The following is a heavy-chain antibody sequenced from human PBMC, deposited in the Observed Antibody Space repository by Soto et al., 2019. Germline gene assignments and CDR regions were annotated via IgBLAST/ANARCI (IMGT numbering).Heavy chain of an antibody. J-gene: IGHJ6*01. CDR3: ARDLPIELTDWSSTSWQIGVGDV. V-gene: IGHV1-18*04. D-gene: IGHD2-2*01. CDR2: ISAYNGNT. Sequence: ASVKVSCKASGYTFTSYGISWVRQAPGQGLEWMGWISAYNGNTNYAQKLQGRVTMTTDTSTSTAYMELRSLRSDDTAVYYCARDLPIELTDWSSTSWQIGVGDVW. CDR1: GYTFTSYG.